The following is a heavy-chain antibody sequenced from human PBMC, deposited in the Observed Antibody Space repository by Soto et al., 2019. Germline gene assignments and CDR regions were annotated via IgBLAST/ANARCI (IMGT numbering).Heavy chain of an antibody. CDR3: ARSNYCSGGSCNQKAFDI. D-gene: IGHD2-15*01. CDR1: GFTFSRYD. Sequence: EVQLVESGGGLVQPGGSLRLSCAASGFTFSRYDMHWVRQATGKGLEWVSAIGTAGDTYYPGSVKGRFTISRENANNSFYLQMNSLRAGDTAVYYCARSNYCSGGSCNQKAFDIWGQGTMVTVSS. CDR2: IGTAGDT. J-gene: IGHJ3*02. V-gene: IGHV3-13*01.